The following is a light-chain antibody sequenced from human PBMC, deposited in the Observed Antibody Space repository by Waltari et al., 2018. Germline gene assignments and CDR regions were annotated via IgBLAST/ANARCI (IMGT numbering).Light chain of an antibody. CDR3: QQYDTSPWT. V-gene: IGKV3-20*01. Sequence: EIVLTQPPGTLSLSLGERATLSCRASQTNGTNYLAWYQQKPGQAPRLLIYGASRRATGIPDRFSGSGSGTDFTLTINRLEPEDFAVYYCQQYDTSPWTFGQGTKVEIK. CDR1: QTNGTNY. CDR2: GAS. J-gene: IGKJ1*01.